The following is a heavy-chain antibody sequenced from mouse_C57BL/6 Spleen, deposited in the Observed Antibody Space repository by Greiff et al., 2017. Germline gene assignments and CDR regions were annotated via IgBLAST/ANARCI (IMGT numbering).Heavy chain of an antibody. CDR2: INPSNGGT. CDR3: ERDSSAALGLWFAY. Sequence: VQLQQPGTELVKPGASVKLSCKASGYTFTSYWMHWVKQRPGQGLEWIGNINPSNGGTNYNEKFKSKATLTVDKSSSTAYMQPSSLTSEDSAVYYGERDSSAALGLWFAYWGQGTLVTVSA. J-gene: IGHJ3*01. V-gene: IGHV1-53*01. D-gene: IGHD3-2*02. CDR1: GYTFTSYW.